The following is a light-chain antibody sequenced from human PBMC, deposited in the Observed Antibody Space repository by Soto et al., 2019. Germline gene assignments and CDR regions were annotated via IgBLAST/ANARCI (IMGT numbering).Light chain of an antibody. V-gene: IGKV1-5*03. CDR2: KAS. CDR1: QSISSW. Sequence: DIQMTQSPSTLSASVGDRVTVTCRASQSISSWLAWYQQKPGKAPKLLIYKASTLESGVPSRFSGSGSGTDFTLTISSLQPDDFATYYCQHYNNYPWTLGQGTKVDIK. CDR3: QHYNNYPWT. J-gene: IGKJ1*01.